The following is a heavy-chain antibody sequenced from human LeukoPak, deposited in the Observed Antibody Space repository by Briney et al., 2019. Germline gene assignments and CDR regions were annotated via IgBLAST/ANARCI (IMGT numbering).Heavy chain of an antibody. V-gene: IGHV1-8*01. J-gene: IGHJ4*02. CDR3: AIRGYSGYQAFFDY. D-gene: IGHD5-12*01. CDR2: MNPNSGNT. CDR1: GYTFTSYD. Sequence: ASVTVSCKASGYTFTSYDMNWVRQATGQGLEWMGWMNPNSGNTGYAQKFQGRVTMTRNTSISTAYMELSSLRSEDTAVYYCAIRGYSGYQAFFDYWGQGTLVTVSS.